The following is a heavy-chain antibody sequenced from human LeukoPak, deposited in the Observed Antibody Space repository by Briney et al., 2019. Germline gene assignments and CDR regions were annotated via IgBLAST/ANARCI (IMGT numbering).Heavy chain of an antibody. D-gene: IGHD3-22*01. CDR3: HYYDSQGFRY. J-gene: IGHJ4*02. CDR1: GYTFTGYY. V-gene: IGHV1-2*02. Sequence: ASVKVSCKVSGYTFTGYYMHWVRQAPGQGLEWMGWINPNSGGTNYAQKFQGRVTMTRDTSISTAYMEVSRLRSDDTAVYYCHYYDSQGFRYWGQGSLVTVSS. CDR2: INPNSGGT.